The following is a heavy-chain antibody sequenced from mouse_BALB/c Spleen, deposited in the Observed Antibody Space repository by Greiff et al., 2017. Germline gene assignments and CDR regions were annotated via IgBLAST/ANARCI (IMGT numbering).Heavy chain of an antibody. CDR2: IYPGDGDT. CDR1: GYAFSSYW. V-gene: IGHV1-80*01. J-gene: IGHJ3*01. D-gene: IGHD1-1*01. CDR3: ARRHYGSNWFAY. Sequence: VQLQQSGAELVRPGSSVKISCKASGYAFSSYWMNWVKQRPGQGLEWIGQIYPGDGDTNYNGKFKGKATLTADKSSSTAYMQLSSLTSEDSAVYFCARRHYGSNWFAYWGQGTLVTVSA.